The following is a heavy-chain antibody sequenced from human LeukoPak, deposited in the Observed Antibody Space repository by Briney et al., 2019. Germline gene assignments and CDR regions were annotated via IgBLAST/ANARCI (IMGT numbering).Heavy chain of an antibody. J-gene: IGHJ5*02. Sequence: ASVKVSCKASGYTFTSYDINWVRQATGQGLEWMGWMNPNSGNTGYAQKFQGRVTTTRNTSISTAYMELSSLRSEDTAVYYCARGVLGGDIVVVPAAITWFGELYSQFDPWGQGTLVTVSS. CDR3: ARGVLGGDIVVVPAAITWFGELYSQFDP. V-gene: IGHV1-8*01. CDR1: GYTFTSYD. CDR2: MNPNSGNT. D-gene: IGHD2-2*01.